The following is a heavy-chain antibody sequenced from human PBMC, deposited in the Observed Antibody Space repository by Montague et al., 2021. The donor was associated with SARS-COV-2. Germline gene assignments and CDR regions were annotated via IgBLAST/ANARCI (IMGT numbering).Heavy chain of an antibody. D-gene: IGHD3-16*01. CDR3: ARGGHQLRFGLDV. V-gene: IGHV4-34*01. J-gene: IGHJ6*02. Sequence: SETLSLTCAVYGGSFSGYYWSWIRQPPGKGLEWIGRTHHTGSTIYKPSLKSRVTISEDTSKNQFSLKMTSVTAADTAVYYCARGGHQLRFGLDVWGQGTTVTVSS. CDR2: THHTGST. CDR1: GGSFSGYY.